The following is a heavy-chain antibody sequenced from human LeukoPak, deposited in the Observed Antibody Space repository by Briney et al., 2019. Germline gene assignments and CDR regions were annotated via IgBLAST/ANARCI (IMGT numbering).Heavy chain of an antibody. D-gene: IGHD3-22*01. Sequence: ASVKVSCKASGYTFTSYGISWVRQAPGQGLEWMGWINPNTGGTNYAQKFQGRVTMTRDMSISTAYMELSSLRSDDTALYYCARRRFDSSGYYSPTFDYWGQGTLVTVSS. CDR1: GYTFTSYG. J-gene: IGHJ4*02. V-gene: IGHV1-2*02. CDR2: INPNTGGT. CDR3: ARRRFDSSGYYSPTFDY.